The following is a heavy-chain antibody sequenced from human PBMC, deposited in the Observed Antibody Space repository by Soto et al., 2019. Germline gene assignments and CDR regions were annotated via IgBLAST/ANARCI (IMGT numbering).Heavy chain of an antibody. CDR2: ISGSGGST. J-gene: IGHJ4*02. V-gene: IGHV3-23*01. D-gene: IGHD5-18*01. CDR3: AKDQAYTAMVTTVFDY. CDR1: GFTFSSYA. Sequence: EVQLLESGGGLVQPGGSLRLSCAASGFTFSSYAMSWVRQAPGKGLEWVSAISGSGGSTYYADSVKGRFTISRDNSKNTLYLQMNSLRAEDTAVYYCAKDQAYTAMVTTVFDYWGQGTLVTVSS.